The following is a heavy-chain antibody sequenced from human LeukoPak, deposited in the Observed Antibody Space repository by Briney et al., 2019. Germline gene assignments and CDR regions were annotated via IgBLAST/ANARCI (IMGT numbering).Heavy chain of an antibody. CDR2: INHSGST. J-gene: IGHJ3*02. CDR1: GGSFSGYY. Sequence: SETLSLTCAVYGGSFSGYYWSWIRQPPGKGLEWIGEINHSGSTNYNPSLKSRVTISVDTSKNQFSLKLSSVTAADTAVYYCACGYSSSWYYDAFDIWGQGTMVNVSS. CDR3: ACGYSSSWYYDAFDI. D-gene: IGHD6-13*01. V-gene: IGHV4-34*01.